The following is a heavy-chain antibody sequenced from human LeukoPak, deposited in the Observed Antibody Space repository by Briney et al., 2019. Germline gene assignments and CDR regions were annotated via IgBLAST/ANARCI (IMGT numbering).Heavy chain of an antibody. Sequence: SETLSLTCTVSGGSISSSTYYWGWIRQPPGKGLEWIGSIYYSGSTYYNPSLKSRVTISVDTSKNQFSLKLSSVTAADTAVYYCARGYYYDSSGPLYYFDYWGQGPLVTVSS. V-gene: IGHV4-39*07. D-gene: IGHD3-22*01. CDR3: ARGYYYDSSGPLYYFDY. CDR1: GGSISSSTYY. J-gene: IGHJ4*02. CDR2: IYYSGST.